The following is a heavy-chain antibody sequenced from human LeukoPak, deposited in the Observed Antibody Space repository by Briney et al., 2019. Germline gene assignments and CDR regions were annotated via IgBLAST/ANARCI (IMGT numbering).Heavy chain of an antibody. J-gene: IGHJ4*02. CDR1: GGSISSYY. CDR2: IYYSGST. Sequence: SETLSLTCTVSGGSISSYYWSWIRQPPGKGLEWIGYIYYSGSTNYNPSLKSRITISVGTSKNQFSLKLSSVTAADTAVYYCARARRHPLDYWGQGTLVTVSS. CDR3: ARARRHPLDY. V-gene: IGHV4-59*01. D-gene: IGHD1-14*01.